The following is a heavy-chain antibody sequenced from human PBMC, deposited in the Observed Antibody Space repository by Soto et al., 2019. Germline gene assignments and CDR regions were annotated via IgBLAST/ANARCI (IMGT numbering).Heavy chain of an antibody. CDR2: ISGGGGNT. Sequence: EVQLLESGGGLVQPGGSLRLSCAASGLTLSSCAMRWVRQAPGKGLEWVSTISGGGGNTYYADSVKGRFTISRDNSKSTLYLQMNSLRAEDPAVYYCAKGGYDSSGHSLYLFDSWGQGTLVTVSS. V-gene: IGHV3-23*01. CDR1: GLTLSSCA. D-gene: IGHD3-22*01. CDR3: AKGGYDSSGHSLYLFDS. J-gene: IGHJ4*02.